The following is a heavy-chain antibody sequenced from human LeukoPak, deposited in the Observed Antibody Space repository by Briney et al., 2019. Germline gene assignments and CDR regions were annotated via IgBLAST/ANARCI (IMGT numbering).Heavy chain of an antibody. J-gene: IGHJ4*02. V-gene: IGHV1-2*02. Sequence: ASVKVSCKASGYTFTGYYMHCVRQAPGQGLEWMGWINPNSGGTNYAQKFQGRVTMTRDTSISTAYMELSRLRSDDTAVYYCARELDIVVVVAATHFDYWGQGTLVTVSS. D-gene: IGHD2-15*01. CDR2: INPNSGGT. CDR1: GYTFTGYY. CDR3: ARELDIVVVVAATHFDY.